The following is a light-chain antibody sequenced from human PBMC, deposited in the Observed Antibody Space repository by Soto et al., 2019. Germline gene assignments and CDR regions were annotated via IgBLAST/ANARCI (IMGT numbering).Light chain of an antibody. V-gene: IGKV1-5*01. CDR2: DVS. CDR3: QQYQTYSRT. J-gene: IGKJ1*01. CDR1: QSINTW. Sequence: DIQMTQSPSTVSASVGDRITITCRASQSINTWLAWYRQRPGEAPQLLIYDVSTLAMGVPARFSGSRSGTDFSLSISRLQADDFATFYCQQYQTYSRTFGQGTKVEVK.